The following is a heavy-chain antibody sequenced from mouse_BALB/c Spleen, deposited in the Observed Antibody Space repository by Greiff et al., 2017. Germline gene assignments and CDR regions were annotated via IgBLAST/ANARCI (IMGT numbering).Heavy chain of an antibody. CDR1: GFTFSSYA. V-gene: IGHV5-6-5*01. Sequence: EVMLVESGGGLVKPGGSLKLSCAASGFTFSSYAMSWVRQTPEKRLEWVASISSGGSTYYPDSGKGRFTISREKPKNSLFLQLTSIRSEDTAMYYCARWATMITARAMDYWGQGTSVTVSS. J-gene: IGHJ4*01. D-gene: IGHD2-4*01. CDR3: ARWATMITARAMDY. CDR2: ISSGGST.